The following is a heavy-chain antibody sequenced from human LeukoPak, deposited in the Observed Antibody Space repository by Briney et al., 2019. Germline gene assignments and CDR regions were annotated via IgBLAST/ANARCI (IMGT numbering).Heavy chain of an antibody. V-gene: IGHV3-11*04. CDR3: ARDWSITMIVVVRGDY. Sequence: GGSLRLSCAASGFTFSGYYMSWIRQAPGKGLEWVSYISSSGSTIYYADSVKGRFTISRDNAKNSLYLQMNSLRAEDTAVYYCARDWSITMIVVVRGDYWGQGTLVTVSS. CDR2: ISSSGSTI. D-gene: IGHD3-22*01. J-gene: IGHJ4*02. CDR1: GFTFSGYY.